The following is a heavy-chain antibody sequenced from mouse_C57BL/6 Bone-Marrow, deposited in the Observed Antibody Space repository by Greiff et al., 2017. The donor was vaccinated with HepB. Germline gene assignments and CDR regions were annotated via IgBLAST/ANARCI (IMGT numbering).Heavy chain of an antibody. D-gene: IGHD4-1*02. Sequence: EVQVVESGGGLVKPGGSLKLSCAASGFTFSSYAMSWVRQTPEKRLEWVATISDGGSYTYYPDNVKGRFTISRDNAKNNLYLQMSHLKSEDTAMYYCARAFNWDGFAYWGQGTLVTVSA. CDR1: GFTFSSYA. CDR3: ARAFNWDGFAY. V-gene: IGHV5-4*01. CDR2: ISDGGSYT. J-gene: IGHJ3*01.